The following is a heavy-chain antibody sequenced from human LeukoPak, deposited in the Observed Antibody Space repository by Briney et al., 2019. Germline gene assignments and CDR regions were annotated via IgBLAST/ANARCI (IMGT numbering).Heavy chain of an antibody. CDR2: VSRSGGST. V-gene: IGHV3-23*01. CDR1: HCTYVDDA. D-gene: IGHD3-10*01. Sequence: RTGGSRILSGVSSHCTYVDDAMTSAGQAPGKGLEWIAVVSRSGGSTYYADSVKGRFTISRDNSKSTSSVRMNSLIYLEMNVHSCARVQNNYGSGRPYNYYFYYWGQGVLVTVSS. CDR3: ARVQNNYGSGRPYNYYFYY. J-gene: IGHJ4*02.